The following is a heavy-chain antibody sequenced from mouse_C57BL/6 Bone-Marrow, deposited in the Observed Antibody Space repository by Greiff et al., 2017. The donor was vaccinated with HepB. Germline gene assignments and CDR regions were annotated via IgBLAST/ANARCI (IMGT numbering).Heavy chain of an antibody. Sequence: VNLVESGAELARPGASVKLSCEASGYTFTSYGISWVKQRTGQGLEWIGEIYPRSGNTYYNEKFKGKATLTADKSSSTAYMELRSLTSEDSAVYFCARPPLLLRSLYYYAMDYWGQGTSVTVSS. J-gene: IGHJ4*01. CDR3: ARPPLLLRSLYYYAMDY. CDR2: IYPRSGNT. CDR1: GYTFTSYG. D-gene: IGHD1-1*01. V-gene: IGHV1-81*01.